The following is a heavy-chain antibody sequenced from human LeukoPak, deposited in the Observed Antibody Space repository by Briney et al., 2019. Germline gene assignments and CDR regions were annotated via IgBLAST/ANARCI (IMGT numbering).Heavy chain of an antibody. CDR1: GLTFSRFA. CDR3: ARGGVAGTGFGTMIYGMDV. J-gene: IGHJ6*02. V-gene: IGHV3-30*04. CDR2: ISYDGINE. D-gene: IGHD6-13*01. Sequence: GGSQRLSCAASGLTFSRFAMHWVRQAPGKGLEWVAAISYDGINEYHADSVKGRITISRDNSKNTLYLQMNSLRAEDTAVYYCARGGVAGTGFGTMIYGMDVWGQGTTVTVSS.